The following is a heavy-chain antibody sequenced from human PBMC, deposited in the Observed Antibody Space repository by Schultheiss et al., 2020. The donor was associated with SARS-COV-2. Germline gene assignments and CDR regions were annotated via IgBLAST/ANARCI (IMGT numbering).Heavy chain of an antibody. CDR3: ARGRPVGKILRYFVPRVSYYGMDV. Sequence: GESLKISCAASGFTFSSYDMHWVRQAPGKGLEWVSSISSSSSYIYYADSVKGRFTISRDNAKNSLYLQMNSLRAEDTAVYYCARGRPVGKILRYFVPRVSYYGMDVWGQGTTVTVSS. D-gene: IGHD3-9*01. CDR2: ISSSSSYI. V-gene: IGHV3-21*01. CDR1: GFTFSSYD. J-gene: IGHJ6*02.